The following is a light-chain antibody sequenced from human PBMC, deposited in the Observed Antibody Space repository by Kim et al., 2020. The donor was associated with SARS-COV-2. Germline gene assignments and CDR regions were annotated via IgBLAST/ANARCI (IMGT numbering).Light chain of an antibody. Sequence: QSALTQPASVSVSPGQSITISCTGTSSDVGGYNYVSWYQQHPGKAPKLMIYDVSKRPSGVSNRFSGSKSGITASLTISGLQAEDEADYYCSSYTSSSPYVFGTGTKVTVL. CDR3: SSYTSSSPYV. CDR2: DVS. J-gene: IGLJ1*01. V-gene: IGLV2-14*01. CDR1: SSDVGGYNY.